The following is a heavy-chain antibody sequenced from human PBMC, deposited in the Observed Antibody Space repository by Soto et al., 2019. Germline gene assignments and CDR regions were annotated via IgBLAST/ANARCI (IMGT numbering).Heavy chain of an antibody. V-gene: IGHV3-30-3*01. D-gene: IGHD2-15*01. CDR3: ARRTVVSLFDY. Sequence: QVQLVESGGGVVQPGRSLRLSCAASGFTFSSYAMHWVRQAPGKGLEWVAVISYDGSNNYYADSVKGRFTISRDSSKNTLFLQMNSLTAEDTAVYYCARRTVVSLFDYWGQGTLVTVSS. CDR2: ISYDGSNN. CDR1: GFTFSSYA. J-gene: IGHJ4*02.